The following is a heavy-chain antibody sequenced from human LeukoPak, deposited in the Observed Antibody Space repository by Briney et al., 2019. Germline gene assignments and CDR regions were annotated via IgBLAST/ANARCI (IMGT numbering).Heavy chain of an antibody. Sequence: PGGSLRLPCAASGFTFSNFLMHWVRQAPGKGLVWVSRINSDETNAYADSVKGRFTISRDNAKNTLYLQMNSLRAEDTAVYFCGRGGNGIDVWGQGTTVIVSS. V-gene: IGHV3-74*01. CDR2: INSDETNA. CDR1: GFTFSNFL. CDR3: GRGGNGIDV. J-gene: IGHJ3*01. D-gene: IGHD2-8*01.